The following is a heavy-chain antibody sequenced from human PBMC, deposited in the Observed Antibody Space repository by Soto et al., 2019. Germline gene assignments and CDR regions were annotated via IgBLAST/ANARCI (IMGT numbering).Heavy chain of an antibody. CDR3: ARVDSSWDQSGMDV. J-gene: IGHJ6*04. D-gene: IGHD6-13*01. V-gene: IGHV6-1*01. Sequence: QVQLQQSGPGLVKPSQTLSLTCAISWDSVSSNSAAWNWVRQSPSRGLEWLGRTYYRSKWYNDYAVSVKSRITINPHTSKKPFSLQLNSVTPEDTAVYYCARVDSSWDQSGMDVWGKGPTVTVSS. CDR1: WDSVSSNSAA. CDR2: TYYRSKWYN.